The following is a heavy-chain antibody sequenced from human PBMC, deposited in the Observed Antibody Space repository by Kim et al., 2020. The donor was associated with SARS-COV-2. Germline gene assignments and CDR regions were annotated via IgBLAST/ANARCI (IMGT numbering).Heavy chain of an antibody. J-gene: IGHJ6*02. Sequence: KGRFTISRDNAKNTLYLQMNSLRAEDTAVYYCAREEGGGNWGGYYYGMDVWGQGTTVTVSS. D-gene: IGHD7-27*01. CDR3: AREEGGGNWGGYYYGMDV. V-gene: IGHV3-74*01.